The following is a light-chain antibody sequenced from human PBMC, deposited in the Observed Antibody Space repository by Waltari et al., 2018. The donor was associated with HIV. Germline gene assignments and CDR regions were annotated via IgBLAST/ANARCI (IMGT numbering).Light chain of an antibody. J-gene: IGLJ2*01. CDR1: SFNIGNNY. Sequence: QSLLTPPPSVSAASGPKVTISCAGSSFNIGNNYVSWYQKLPGTAPKLLIYDNNKRPSGIPDRFSGSKSGTSATLGITGLQTGDEADDCCGTWDSSLSAVVFGGGTKVTVL. CDR2: DNN. V-gene: IGLV1-51*01. CDR3: GTWDSSLSAVV.